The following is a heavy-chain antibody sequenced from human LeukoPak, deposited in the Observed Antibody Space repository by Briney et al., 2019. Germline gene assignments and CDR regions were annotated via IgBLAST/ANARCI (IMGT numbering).Heavy chain of an antibody. CDR2: IKQDGSEK. CDR1: GFTFSSYW. CDR3: ARDSYSSGWYWGSLWEIDAFDI. Sequence: QSGGSLRLSCAASGFTFSSYWMTWVRQAPGKGLERVANIKQDGSEKYYVDSVKGRFTISRDNAKNSLYLQMNSLRAEDTAVYYCARDSYSSGWYWGSLWEIDAFDIWGQGTMVTVSS. D-gene: IGHD6-19*01. J-gene: IGHJ3*02. V-gene: IGHV3-7*01.